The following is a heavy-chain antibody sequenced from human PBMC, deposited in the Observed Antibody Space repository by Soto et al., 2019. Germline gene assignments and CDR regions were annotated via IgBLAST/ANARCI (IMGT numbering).Heavy chain of an antibody. V-gene: IGHV4-31*03. CDR3: ARAGGHILVPLTGYYYYGMDV. D-gene: IGHD3-9*01. CDR1: GGSISSGGYY. J-gene: IGHJ6*02. Sequence: PSETLSLTCTVSGGSISSGGYYWSWIRQHPGKGLEWIGYIYYSGSTYYNPSLKSRVTISVDTSKNQFSVKLSSVTAADTAVYYCARAGGHILVPLTGYYYYGMDVWGQGTTVTVSS. CDR2: IYYSGST.